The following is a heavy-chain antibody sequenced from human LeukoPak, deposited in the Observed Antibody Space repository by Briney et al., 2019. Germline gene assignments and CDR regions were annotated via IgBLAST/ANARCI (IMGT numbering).Heavy chain of an antibody. CDR2: MYYSGST. CDR3: AREGGVEMAEHAGGYFDY. J-gene: IGHJ4*02. V-gene: IGHV4-39*02. Sequence: SETLSLTCTVSGGSISKNNHYWGWIRQPPGKGLEWIGSMYYSGSTYYNPSLKSRVTISVDTSKNQFSLKLSSVTAADTAVYYCAREGGVEMAEHAGGYFDYWGQGTLVTVSS. CDR1: GGSISKNNHY. D-gene: IGHD5-24*01.